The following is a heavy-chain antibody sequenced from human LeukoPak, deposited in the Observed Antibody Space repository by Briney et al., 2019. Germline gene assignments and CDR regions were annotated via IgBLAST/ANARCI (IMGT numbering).Heavy chain of an antibody. Sequence: GGSLTLSCAASEFTFTTYGMHWVRQAPGKGLEWVAFIYYDGSNIYYADYVKGRFTIPRDISKNTLSLQMNSLRAEDTAVYYCAKEGPWYSFDYWGQGTQVTVSS. D-gene: IGHD2-15*01. CDR1: EFTFTTYG. CDR2: IYYDGSNI. V-gene: IGHV3-30*02. CDR3: AKEGPWYSFDY. J-gene: IGHJ4*02.